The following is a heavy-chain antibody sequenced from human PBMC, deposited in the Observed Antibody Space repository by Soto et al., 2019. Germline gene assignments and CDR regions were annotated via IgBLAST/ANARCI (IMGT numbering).Heavy chain of an antibody. V-gene: IGHV1-69*04. J-gene: IGHJ4*02. CDR3: ARDFIAAAGTNY. D-gene: IGHD6-13*01. Sequence: SVKVSCEACGGRFSSYTISWVRQAPGQGLEWMGRIIPILGIANYAQKFQGRVTITADKSTSTAYMELSSLRSEDTAVYYCARDFIAAAGTNYWGQGTLVTVPQ. CDR1: GGRFSSYT. CDR2: IIPILGIA.